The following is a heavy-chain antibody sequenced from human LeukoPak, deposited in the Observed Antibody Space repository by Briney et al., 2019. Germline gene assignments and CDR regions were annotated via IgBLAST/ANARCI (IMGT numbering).Heavy chain of an antibody. CDR3: ARDKRALLWFGELMGGDAFDI. J-gene: IGHJ3*02. CDR2: ISAYNGDT. D-gene: IGHD3-10*01. V-gene: IGHV1-18*01. CDR1: GYTFTNYG. Sequence: ASVKVSCKASGYTFTNYGISWVRQAPGQGLEWLGWISAYNGDTNYAQKFQGRVTMTRDTSISTAYMELSRLRSDDTAVYYCARDKRALLWFGELMGGDAFDIWGQGTMVTVSS.